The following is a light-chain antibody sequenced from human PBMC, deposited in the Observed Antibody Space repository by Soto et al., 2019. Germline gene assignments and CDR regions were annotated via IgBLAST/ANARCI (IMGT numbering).Light chain of an antibody. CDR3: QQSYSIPPVT. V-gene: IGKV1-39*01. J-gene: IGKJ3*01. Sequence: DIQMTQSPSSLSASVGDRVTITCRASQSISTYLNWYQQKPGGAPKLLIFAASTLQTGVPSRFSGSGSGTDFNLTISSLQRDDFATYYCQQSYSIPPVTFGPGTKVDIK. CDR2: AAS. CDR1: QSISTY.